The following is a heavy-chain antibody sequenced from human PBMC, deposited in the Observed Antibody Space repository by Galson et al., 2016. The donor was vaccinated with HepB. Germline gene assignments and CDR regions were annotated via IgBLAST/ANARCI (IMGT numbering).Heavy chain of an antibody. CDR1: GDSVSGNKW. CDR2: IHHRRSS. V-gene: IGHV4-4*01. CDR3: ARGGDWRLDY. D-gene: IGHD2-21*02. Sequence: TLSLTCAVYGDSVSGNKWWTWVRQPPGKGLEWIGEIHHRRSSNFNPSLKSRVTISVDKSKNQFSLRLNSVTAADTAVYFCARGGDWRLDYWGQGSLVTVSS. J-gene: IGHJ4*02.